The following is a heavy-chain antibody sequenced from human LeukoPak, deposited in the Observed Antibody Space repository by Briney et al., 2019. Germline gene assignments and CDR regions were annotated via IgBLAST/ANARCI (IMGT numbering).Heavy chain of an antibody. CDR3: ARHKYSSGWPPFDP. V-gene: IGHV4-31*03. J-gene: IGHJ5*02. CDR2: IYYSGST. Sequence: PSETLSLTCTVSGGSISSGGYYWSWIRQHPGKGLEWIGYIYYSGSTYYNPSLKSRVTISVDTSKNQFSLKLSSVTAADTAVYYCARHKYSSGWPPFDPWGQGTLVTVSS. CDR1: GGSISSGGYY. D-gene: IGHD6-19*01.